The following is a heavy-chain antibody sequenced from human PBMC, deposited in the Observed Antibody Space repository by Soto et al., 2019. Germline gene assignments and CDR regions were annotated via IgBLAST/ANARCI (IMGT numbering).Heavy chain of an antibody. Sequence: SETLSLTCTVSRGSVNSGSYYWSWIRQPPGKGLEYIGYIYNSGSTKYSPSLKSRVTISLDTAKNQFSLKLTSVTAADTAVYFCARDLIGSGWPRFDPWGPGTLVTVSS. D-gene: IGHD6-19*01. V-gene: IGHV4-61*01. J-gene: IGHJ5*02. CDR2: IYNSGST. CDR1: RGSVNSGSYY. CDR3: ARDLIGSGWPRFDP.